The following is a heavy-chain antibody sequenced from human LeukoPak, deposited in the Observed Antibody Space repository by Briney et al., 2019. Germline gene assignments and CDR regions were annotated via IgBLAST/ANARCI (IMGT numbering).Heavy chain of an antibody. Sequence: GGSLRLSCAASGFTFSSYGMHWVRQAPGKGLEWVAFIRYDGSNKYYADSVKGRFTISRDNAKNSLYLQMNSLRAEDTAVYYCARDTPFRSSGYYQVPYYYYYYMDVWGKGTTVTVSS. V-gene: IGHV3-30*02. CDR2: IRYDGSNK. J-gene: IGHJ6*03. CDR3: ARDTPFRSSGYYQVPYYYYYYMDV. CDR1: GFTFSSYG. D-gene: IGHD3-22*01.